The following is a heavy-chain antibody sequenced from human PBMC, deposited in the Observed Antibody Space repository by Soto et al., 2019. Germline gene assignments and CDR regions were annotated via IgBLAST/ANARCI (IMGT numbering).Heavy chain of an antibody. CDR3: AKTLGNSIICSPGYFDY. CDR1: GIIFTSYD. D-gene: IGHD2-2*01. Sequence: PGGSLRLSCAASGIIFTSYDMNWVRQAPGKGLEWVSGISSSGGSTYYADSVKGRFTISRDNSKNTLYLQMNSLRAEDAAIYYCAKTLGNSIICSPGYFDYWGQGTPVTVSS. J-gene: IGHJ4*02. CDR2: ISSSGGST. V-gene: IGHV3-23*01.